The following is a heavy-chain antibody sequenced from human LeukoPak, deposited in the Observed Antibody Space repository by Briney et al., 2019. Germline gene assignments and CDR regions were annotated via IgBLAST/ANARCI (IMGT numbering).Heavy chain of an antibody. CDR3: ARAPYYYYYMDV. V-gene: IGHV3-53*01. J-gene: IGHJ6*03. CDR2: IYSGGST. Sequence: GGSLRLSCAASGFTFSSNYMSWVRQAPGKGLEWVSVIYSGGSTYYADSVKGRFTISRDNSKNTLYLQMNSLRAEDTAVYYCARAPYYYYYMDVWGKGTTVTVSS. CDR1: GFTFSSNY.